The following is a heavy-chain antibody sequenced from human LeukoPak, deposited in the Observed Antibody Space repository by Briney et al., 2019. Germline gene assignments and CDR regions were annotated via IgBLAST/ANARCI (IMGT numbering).Heavy chain of an antibody. CDR2: ISSSSSYI. CDR1: GFTFSSYS. V-gene: IGHV3-21*01. J-gene: IGHJ4*02. CDR3: ARDYRAFYDSSGYPS. D-gene: IGHD3-22*01. Sequence: GESLRLSCAASGFTFSSYSMNWVRQAPGKGLEWVSSISSSSSYIYYADSVKGRFTISRDNAKNSLYLQMNSLRAEDTAVYYCARDYRAFYDSSGYPSWGQGTLVTVSS.